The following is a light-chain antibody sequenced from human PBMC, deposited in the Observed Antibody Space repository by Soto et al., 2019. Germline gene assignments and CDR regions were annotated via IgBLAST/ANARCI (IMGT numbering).Light chain of an antibody. Sequence: DIQMTQSPSTLSASVGDRVTITCRASQSISSWLAWYQQKPGKAPKFLIYEASTLQTGVPSRFSGSGSGTEFTLTISSLQPEDFATYHCQQLTSYPRSTFGQGTRLEIK. CDR2: EAS. CDR1: QSISSW. J-gene: IGKJ5*01. V-gene: IGKV1-5*01. CDR3: QQLTSYPRST.